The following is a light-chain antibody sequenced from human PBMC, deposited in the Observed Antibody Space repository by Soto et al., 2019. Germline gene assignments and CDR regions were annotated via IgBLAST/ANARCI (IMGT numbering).Light chain of an antibody. Sequence: EIVLTQSPGTLSLSPGERATLSCRASQSVSSSYLAWYQQKPGQAPRLLIYGASSRATASPDRFSGSGSGTDFTLTISRLETEDFAVYYCQQYGSSYTFGQGTKLEIK. J-gene: IGKJ2*01. CDR2: GAS. CDR3: QQYGSSYT. CDR1: QSVSSSY. V-gene: IGKV3-20*01.